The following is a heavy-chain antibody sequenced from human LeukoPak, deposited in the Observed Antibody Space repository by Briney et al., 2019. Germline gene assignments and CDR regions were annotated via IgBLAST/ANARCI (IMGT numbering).Heavy chain of an antibody. D-gene: IGHD3-10*01. V-gene: IGHV1-8*03. CDR2: MNPNSGNT. CDR3: ARGGRAVWFGELNNWFDP. J-gene: IGHJ5*02. CDR1: GYTFTSYD. Sequence: ASVKVSCKASGYTFTSYDINWVRQATGQGLEWMGWMNPNSGNTGYAQKFQGRVTITRNTSISTAYMELSSLRSEDTAVYYCARGGRAVWFGELNNWFDPWGQGTLVTVSS.